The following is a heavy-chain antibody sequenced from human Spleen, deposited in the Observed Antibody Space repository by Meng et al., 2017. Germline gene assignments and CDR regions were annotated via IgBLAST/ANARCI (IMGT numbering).Heavy chain of an antibody. CDR2: ISSSGSTI. CDR3: AAYRLLPLYYCAMDV. V-gene: IGHV3-48*03. CDR1: GFTFSSYE. D-gene: IGHD2-21*02. Sequence: GESLKISCAASGFTFSSYEMNWVRQAPGKGLEWVSYISSSGSTIYYADSVKGRFTISRDNAKSSLYLQMNSLRAENTAVYYCAAYRLLPLYYCAMDVWGQGTTVTVSS. J-gene: IGHJ6*02.